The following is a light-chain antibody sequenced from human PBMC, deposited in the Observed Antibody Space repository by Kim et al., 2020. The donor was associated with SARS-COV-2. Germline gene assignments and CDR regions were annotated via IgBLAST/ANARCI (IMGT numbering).Light chain of an antibody. CDR1: QSVVSRY. Sequence: SPGERTTLACRARQSVVSRYLAWYRQKPDQAPSLLIYGTSNRATGIPDRFSGSGSGTDFTLTISRLEPEDFAVYYCQQYGSSPYTFGQGTRLEIK. CDR2: GTS. J-gene: IGKJ5*01. CDR3: QQYGSSPYT. V-gene: IGKV3-20*01.